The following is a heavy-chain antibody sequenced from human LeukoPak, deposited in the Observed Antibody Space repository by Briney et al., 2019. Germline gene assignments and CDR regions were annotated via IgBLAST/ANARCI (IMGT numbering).Heavy chain of an antibody. D-gene: IGHD2-2*03. CDR2: ISSGSSYI. CDR3: AKDGFENWFDP. J-gene: IGHJ5*02. Sequence: GGSLRLSCAASGFTFSSQSMNWVRQAPGKGLEWVSSISSGSSYIYYADSMKGRFTISRDNAKNSLYLQMNSLRAEDTAVYYCAKDGFENWFDPWGQGTLVTVSS. CDR1: GFTFSSQS. V-gene: IGHV3-21*01.